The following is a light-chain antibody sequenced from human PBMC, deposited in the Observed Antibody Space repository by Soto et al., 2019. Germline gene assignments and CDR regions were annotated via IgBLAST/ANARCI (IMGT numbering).Light chain of an antibody. CDR3: QQSYSTLMYT. CDR2: GTS. V-gene: IGKV1-39*01. J-gene: IGKJ2*01. CDR1: QSIGTY. Sequence: DIPMTQSPSSLSASVGDRVTITCRASQSIGTYLNWYQQKPGKAPKLLIYGTSSLQSGVPSRFSGSGSGTDFTLTISSLQPEDFVTYYCQQSYSTLMYTFGQGTKLEIK.